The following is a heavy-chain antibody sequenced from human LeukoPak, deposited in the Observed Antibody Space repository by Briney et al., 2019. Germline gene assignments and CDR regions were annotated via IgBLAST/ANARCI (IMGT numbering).Heavy chain of an antibody. CDR2: TYYKSKWYN. CDR3: ARDSLLWFGELLSVFDY. V-gene: IGHV6-1*01. J-gene: IGHJ4*02. CDR1: GDSVSSNSAA. Sequence: SQTLSLTCAISGDSVSSNSAAWNWIRQSPSRGLEWLGWTYYKSKWYNDYAVSVKSRITINPDTSKNQFSLQLNSVTPEDTAVYYCARDSLLWFGELLSVFDYWGQGTLVTVSS. D-gene: IGHD3-10*01.